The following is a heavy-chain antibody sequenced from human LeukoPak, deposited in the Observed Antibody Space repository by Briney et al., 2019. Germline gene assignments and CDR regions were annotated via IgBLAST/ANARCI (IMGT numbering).Heavy chain of an antibody. J-gene: IGHJ4*02. Sequence: GGSLRLSCAASAFTFSSYSMSWVRQAPGKGLEWVSSIGSSGSYISYADSVKGRFTISRDNAKSTLYLQVNSLRVEDTALYYCARESEGGTGTSCPDYWGQGTPVTVSS. D-gene: IGHD2-2*01. V-gene: IGHV3-21*01. CDR3: ARESEGGTGTSCPDY. CDR1: AFTFSSYS. CDR2: IGSSGSYI.